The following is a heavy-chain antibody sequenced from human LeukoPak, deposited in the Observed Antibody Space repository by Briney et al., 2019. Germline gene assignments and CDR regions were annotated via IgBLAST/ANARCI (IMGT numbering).Heavy chain of an antibody. D-gene: IGHD3-22*01. CDR1: GFTVSSNS. Sequence: GSLRLSCTVSGFTVSSNSMSWVRQAPGKGLEWVSFIYSGGSTQYSDSVKGRFTISRDSSKNTLYLQMNSLRAEDTAVYYCARRAGDYSHPYDYRGQGTLVTVSS. CDR3: ARRAGDYSHPYDY. J-gene: IGHJ4*02. V-gene: IGHV3-53*01. CDR2: IYSGGST.